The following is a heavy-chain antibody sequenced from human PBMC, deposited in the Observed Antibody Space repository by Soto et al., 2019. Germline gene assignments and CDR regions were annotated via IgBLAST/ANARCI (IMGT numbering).Heavy chain of an antibody. CDR3: ALSRLGETSHYYNAIGS. CDR2: IIPIFGTS. V-gene: IGHV1-69*13. Sequence: SVKVSCKASGGTFSTYALSWVRLAPGRGLEWMGGIIPIFGTSNSAQTFQGRVAISADESTSTAFMELSSLRSEDTAVYFCALSRLGETSHYYNAIGSWGEGTPVTVPP. J-gene: IGHJ4*03. D-gene: IGHD3-10*01. CDR1: GGTFSTYA.